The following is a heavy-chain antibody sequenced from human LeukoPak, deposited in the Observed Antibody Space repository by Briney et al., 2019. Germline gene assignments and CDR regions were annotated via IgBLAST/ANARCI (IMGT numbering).Heavy chain of an antibody. V-gene: IGHV3-66*02. CDR2: IYSGGST. CDR1: GFTVSSNY. CDR3: ARERYSSGWYSDY. Sequence: GGSLRLSCAASGFTVSSNYMSWVRQAPGKGLEWVSVIYSGGSTYYADSVKGRFTISRDNSKNMLYLQMNSLRAEDTAVYYCARERYSSGWYSDYWGQGTLVTVSS. J-gene: IGHJ4*02. D-gene: IGHD6-19*01.